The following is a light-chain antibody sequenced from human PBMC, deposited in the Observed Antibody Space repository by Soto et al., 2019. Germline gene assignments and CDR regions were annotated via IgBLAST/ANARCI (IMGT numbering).Light chain of an antibody. J-gene: IGLJ2*01. CDR3: CSYAGTHAVV. CDR2: DVR. Sequence: QSALTQPRSVSGSPGQSVTISCTGTSSDVGGYNFVSWHQHHPGKAPKLMIYDVRYRPSGVPNRFSGSKSGNTASLTISGLQAEDEADYYCCSYAGTHAVVFGGGTKLTVL. V-gene: IGLV2-11*01. CDR1: SSDVGGYNF.